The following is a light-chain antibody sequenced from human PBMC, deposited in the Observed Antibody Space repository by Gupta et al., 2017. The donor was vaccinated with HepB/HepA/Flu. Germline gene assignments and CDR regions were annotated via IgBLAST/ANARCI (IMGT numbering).Light chain of an antibody. CDR2: DDS. CDR3: QLWEPNSDHPQVG. J-gene: IGLJ2*01. Sequence: SSVLSHPPSVSVPPGQTAKITCGGSTIGRESVNWYRQKPGQAPVLVVYDDSDRLSGIPERVSGSKSGNTATRTINRVEAGEEADYSGQLWEPNSDHPQVGFGGGTKLTGL. V-gene: IGLV3-21*02. CDR1: TIGRES.